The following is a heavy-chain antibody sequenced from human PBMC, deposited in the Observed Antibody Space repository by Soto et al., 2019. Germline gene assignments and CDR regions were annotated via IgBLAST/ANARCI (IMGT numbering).Heavy chain of an antibody. J-gene: IGHJ5*02. D-gene: IGHD3-10*01. Sequence: QVQLQESGPGLVKPSQTLSLTCTVSGGSISSGGYYWSWIRQHPGKGLEWIGYIYYSGSTYYNPSLKSRVTISVDTSKNQFSLKLSSVTAADTAVYYCARTGSGSYHHWFDPWGQGTLVTVSS. V-gene: IGHV4-31*03. CDR1: GGSISSGGYY. CDR2: IYYSGST. CDR3: ARTGSGSYHHWFDP.